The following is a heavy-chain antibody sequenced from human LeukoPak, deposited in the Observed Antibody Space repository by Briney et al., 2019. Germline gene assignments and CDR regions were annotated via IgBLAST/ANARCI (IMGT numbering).Heavy chain of an antibody. CDR3: ARGGAYCSSTSCSQGVWLDY. J-gene: IGHJ4*02. CDR2: IYHSGST. Sequence: SETLSLTCTVSGGSISSGGYYWSWIRQPPGKGLEWIGYIYHSGSTYYNPSLKSRVTIAVDRSKNQFSLKLSSVTAADTAVYYCARGGAYCSSTSCSQGVWLDYWGQGTLVTVSS. V-gene: IGHV4-30-2*01. CDR1: GGSISSGGYY. D-gene: IGHD2-2*01.